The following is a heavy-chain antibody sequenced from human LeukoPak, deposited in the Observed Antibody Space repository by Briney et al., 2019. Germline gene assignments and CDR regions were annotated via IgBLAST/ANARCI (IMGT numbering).Heavy chain of an antibody. CDR2: INSDGSST. J-gene: IGHJ4*02. D-gene: IGHD3-22*01. Sequence: GGSLRLSCAASGFTFSAFWMHWVRQGPGKGLVWVSRINSDGSSTTYADSVKGRFTVSRDNAKNTLYLQMDSLRAEDSAVYYCARGLVHDTSGYYSDYWGQGILVTVSS. CDR3: ARGLVHDTSGYYSDY. CDR1: GFTFSAFW. V-gene: IGHV3-74*01.